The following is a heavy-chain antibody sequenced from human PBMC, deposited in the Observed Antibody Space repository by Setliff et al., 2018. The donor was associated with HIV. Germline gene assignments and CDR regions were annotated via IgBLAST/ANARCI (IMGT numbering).Heavy chain of an antibody. D-gene: IGHD1-26*01. CDR3: ARRSIVGVTRGYYYYALDV. V-gene: IGHV1-3*01. CDR2: INADNGNT. CDR1: GYTFTNYP. J-gene: IGHJ6*02. Sequence: GASVKVSCKTSGYTFTNYPIYWVRQAPGQRLEWMGEINADNGNTQYSQKFQGRVTMSLDTSRNQFSLQLTSVTAADTAVYYCARRSIVGVTRGYYYYALDVWGQGTTVTVSS.